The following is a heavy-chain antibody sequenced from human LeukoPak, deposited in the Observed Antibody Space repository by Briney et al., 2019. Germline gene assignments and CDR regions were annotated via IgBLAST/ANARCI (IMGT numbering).Heavy chain of an antibody. CDR3: ARGPESGSYNPFDY. J-gene: IGHJ4*02. Sequence: GGSLRLSCAASGFIFSSYWMSWVRQAPGKGLEWVANIKQDGSEKYYVDSVKGRFAISRDNAKNSLYLQMNSLRAEDTAVYYCARGPESGSYNPFDYWGQGTLVTVSS. CDR1: GFIFSSYW. V-gene: IGHV3-7*01. CDR2: IKQDGSEK. D-gene: IGHD1-26*01.